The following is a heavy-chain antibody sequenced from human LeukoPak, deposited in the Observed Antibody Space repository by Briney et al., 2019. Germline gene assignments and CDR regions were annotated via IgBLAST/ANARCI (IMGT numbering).Heavy chain of an antibody. D-gene: IGHD3-3*01. Sequence: SETLSLTCAVYGGSFSGYYWSWIRQPPGKGLEWIGEINHSGSTNYNPSLKSRVTISVDTSKNQFSLKLSSVTAADTAVFYCARHWSGDHLDYWGQGTLVTVSS. CDR3: ARHWSGDHLDY. V-gene: IGHV4-34*01. CDR1: GGSFSGYY. CDR2: INHSGST. J-gene: IGHJ4*02.